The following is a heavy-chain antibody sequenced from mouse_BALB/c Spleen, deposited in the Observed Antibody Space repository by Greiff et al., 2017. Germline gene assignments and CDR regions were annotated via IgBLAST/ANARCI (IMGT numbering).Heavy chain of an antibody. Sequence: QVQLQQPGAELVRPGASVKLSCKASGYTFTSYWINWVKQRPGQGLEWIGNIYPSDSYTNYNQKFKDKATLTVDKSSSTAYMQLSSPTSEDSAVYYCTRGWDYNYYAMDYWGQGTSVTVSS. J-gene: IGHJ4*01. D-gene: IGHD2-4*01. CDR1: GYTFTSYW. CDR2: IYPSDSYT. CDR3: TRGWDYNYYAMDY. V-gene: IGHV1-69*02.